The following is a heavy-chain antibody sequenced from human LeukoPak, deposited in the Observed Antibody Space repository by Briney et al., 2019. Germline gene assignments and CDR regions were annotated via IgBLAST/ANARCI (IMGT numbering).Heavy chain of an antibody. Sequence: GASVKVSCKASGYTFTGYYMHWVRQAPGQGLEWMGWINPNSGGTNHAQKFQGRVTMTRDTSISTPYMELSRLRSDDTAVYYCARGGAALPNGFDYWGQGTLVTVSS. D-gene: IGHD6-6*01. V-gene: IGHV1-2*02. J-gene: IGHJ4*02. CDR2: INPNSGGT. CDR1: GYTFTGYY. CDR3: ARGGAALPNGFDY.